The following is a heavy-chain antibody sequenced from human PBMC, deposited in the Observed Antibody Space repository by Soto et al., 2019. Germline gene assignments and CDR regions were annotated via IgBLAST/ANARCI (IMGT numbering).Heavy chain of an antibody. J-gene: IGHJ3*02. CDR1: GFTFSSYG. CDR3: AKSHHPERITMIVVRGDAFDI. Sequence: GGSLRLSCAASGFTFSSYGMHWVRQAPGKGLEWVAVISYDGSNKYYADSVKGRFTISRDNSKNTLYLQMNSLRAEDTAVYYCAKSHHPERITMIVVRGDAFDIWGQGTMVTVSS. D-gene: IGHD3-22*01. V-gene: IGHV3-30*18. CDR2: ISYDGSNK.